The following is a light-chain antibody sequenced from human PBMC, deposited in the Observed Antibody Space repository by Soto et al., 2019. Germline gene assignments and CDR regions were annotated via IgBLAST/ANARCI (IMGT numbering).Light chain of an antibody. Sequence: QSALTQPASVSGSPGQSITISCTGTSSDVGGYNYVSWYQQHPGKAPKLMIYEVSNRPSGVSNRFSGSNSGNTASLTISGLQSEDEADYYGSSYTSSSSPDAFGTGTKLTVL. CDR3: SSYTSSSSPDA. CDR1: SSDVGGYNY. CDR2: EVS. V-gene: IGLV2-14*01. J-gene: IGLJ1*01.